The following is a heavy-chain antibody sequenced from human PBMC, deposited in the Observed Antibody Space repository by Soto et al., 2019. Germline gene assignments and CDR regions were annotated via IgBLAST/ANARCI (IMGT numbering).Heavy chain of an antibody. J-gene: IGHJ4*02. Sequence: QITLKESGPTLVKPTQTLTLTCTFSGFSLSTSGVGVGWIRQPPGKALEWLALIYWDDDKRYSPSLKSRLTITKDTSKNQVVLTMTDMDPVDTATYYCAHEGPTGVRFDYWGQGTLVTVSS. CDR3: AHEGPTGVRFDY. V-gene: IGHV2-5*02. CDR1: GFSLSTSGVG. D-gene: IGHD7-27*01. CDR2: IYWDDDK.